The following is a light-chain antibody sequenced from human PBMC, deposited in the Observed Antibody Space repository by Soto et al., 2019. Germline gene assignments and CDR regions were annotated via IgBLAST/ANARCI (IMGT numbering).Light chain of an antibody. CDR1: SSNIGSNY. Sequence: QSVLTQPPSASGTPGHGVTIFCSGSSSNIGSNYVYWYRHLPGAAPKLLIYRNNERPSGVPDRFSGSKSGTSASLAISGLRSDDEADYYCATWDDSLSGHYVFGTGTKVTVL. V-gene: IGLV1-47*01. J-gene: IGLJ1*01. CDR2: RNN. CDR3: ATWDDSLSGHYV.